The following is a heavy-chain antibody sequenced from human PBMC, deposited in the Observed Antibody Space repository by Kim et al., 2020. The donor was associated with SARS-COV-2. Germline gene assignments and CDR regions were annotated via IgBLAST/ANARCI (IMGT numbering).Heavy chain of an antibody. D-gene: IGHD1-26*01. Sequence: SETLSLTCTVSGGSISSGSYYWSWIRQPAGKGLEWIGRIYTSGSTNYNPSLKSRVTISVDTSKNQFSLKLSSVTAADTAVYYCARLKGPRGSYDYWGQGTLVTVSS. CDR1: GGSISSGSYY. J-gene: IGHJ4*02. CDR2: IYTSGST. CDR3: ARLKGPRGSYDY. V-gene: IGHV4-61*02.